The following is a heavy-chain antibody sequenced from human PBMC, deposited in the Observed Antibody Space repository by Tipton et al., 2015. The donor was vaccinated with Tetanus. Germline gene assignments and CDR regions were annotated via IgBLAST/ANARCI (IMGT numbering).Heavy chain of an antibody. J-gene: IGHJ5*01. CDR2: IFPQFGTS. V-gene: IGHV1-69*06. CDR1: GYTFIRYD. Sequence: QLVQSGAEVKKPGASVKVSCKTSGYTFIRYDINWVRQAPGQGLEWMGGIFPQFGTSNYAPKFQDRVTMTADTSTDTVFMDLRRLRSDDTAVYYCVRPDRYCSGGSCYLALDSWGQGTLITISS. CDR3: VRPDRYCSGGSCYLALDS. D-gene: IGHD2-15*01.